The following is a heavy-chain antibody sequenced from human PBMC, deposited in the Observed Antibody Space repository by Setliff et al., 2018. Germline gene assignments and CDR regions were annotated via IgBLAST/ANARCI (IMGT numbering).Heavy chain of an antibody. CDR1: GYTFTNYG. CDR3: SRLVRYCTTTTCQRASGDDY. CDR2: ISPYSGNT. Sequence: SSVKVSCKTSGYTFTNYGVTWVRQAPGQGLEWMGWISPYSGNTYYAPELQGRVTLTTDTFTTTAYLELRSLTSDDTAVYYCSRLVRYCTTTTCQRASGDDYWGQGTLVTVS. V-gene: IGHV1-18*01. D-gene: IGHD2-8*01. J-gene: IGHJ4*02.